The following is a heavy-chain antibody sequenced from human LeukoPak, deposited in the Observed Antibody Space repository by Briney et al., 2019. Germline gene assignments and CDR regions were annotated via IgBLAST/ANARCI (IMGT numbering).Heavy chain of an antibody. D-gene: IGHD5-18*01. J-gene: IGHJ4*02. V-gene: IGHV3-30*04. CDR3: AKDQGYSYGYVSY. CDR2: ISYDGSNK. Sequence: GGSLRLSCAASGFTFSSYAMHWVRQAPGKGLEWVAVISYDGSNKYYADSVKGRFTISRDNSKNTLYLQMNSLRPEDTAVYYCAKDQGYSYGYVSYWGQGTLVTVSS. CDR1: GFTFSSYA.